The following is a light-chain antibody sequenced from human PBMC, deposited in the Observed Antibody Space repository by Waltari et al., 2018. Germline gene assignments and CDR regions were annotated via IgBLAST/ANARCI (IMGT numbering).Light chain of an antibody. V-gene: IGLV2-23*01. Sequence: QSALTQPASVSGSPGQSITISCTRTRRAVGSHNLFSWYQHHPGKAPKLIIFEANKRPSGVSDRFSGSKSGNTASLTISGLQAEDEADYYCCSHAGSTIYVVFGGGTKLTVL. CDR2: EAN. CDR3: CSHAGSTIYVV. J-gene: IGLJ2*01. CDR1: RRAVGSHNL.